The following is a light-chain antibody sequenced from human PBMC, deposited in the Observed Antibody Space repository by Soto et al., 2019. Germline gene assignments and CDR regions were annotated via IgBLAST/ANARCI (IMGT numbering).Light chain of an antibody. CDR2: AAS. J-gene: IGKJ4*01. Sequence: AIRMTQSPSSLSACTGDRVTITCRASQGISSYLAWYQQKPGKAPKLLIYAASTLQSGVPSRFSGSGSGTDFTLTISCLQSEDFATYYCQQYYSYPLTFGGGTKVDI. CDR3: QQYYSYPLT. CDR1: QGISSY. V-gene: IGKV1-8*01.